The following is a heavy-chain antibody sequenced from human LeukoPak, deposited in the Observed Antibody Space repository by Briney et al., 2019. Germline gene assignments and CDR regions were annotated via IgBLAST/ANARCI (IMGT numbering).Heavy chain of an antibody. Sequence: ASVKVSCKASGYTFTSYGISWVRQAPGQGLEWMGWISAYNGNTNYAQKLQGRVTMTTDTSTGTAYMELRSLRSDDTAVYYCARDLGYYDSSGYSNPLVDYWGQGTLVTVSS. D-gene: IGHD3-22*01. CDR3: ARDLGYYDSSGYSNPLVDY. CDR1: GYTFTSYG. J-gene: IGHJ4*02. V-gene: IGHV1-18*01. CDR2: ISAYNGNT.